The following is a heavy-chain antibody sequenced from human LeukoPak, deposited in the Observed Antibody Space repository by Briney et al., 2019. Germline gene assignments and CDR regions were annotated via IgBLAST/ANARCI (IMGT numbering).Heavy chain of an antibody. Sequence: GGSLRLSCAASGFTFSNAWMSWVRQAPGKGLEWVGRIKSKTDGGTTDYAAPVKGRFTISRDDSKNTLYLQMNSLKTEDTAVYYCTTKASSIAARNYYYYYMDVWGKGTTVTVSS. D-gene: IGHD6-6*01. J-gene: IGHJ6*03. CDR3: TTKASSIAARNYYYYYMDV. CDR1: GFTFSNAW. V-gene: IGHV3-15*01. CDR2: IKSKTDGGTT.